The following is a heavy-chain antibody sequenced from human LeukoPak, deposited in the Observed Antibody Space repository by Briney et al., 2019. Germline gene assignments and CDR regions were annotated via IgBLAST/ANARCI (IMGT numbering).Heavy chain of an antibody. D-gene: IGHD1-7*01. CDR3: AKDLTGTSIFDY. Sequence: GSLRLSCAASGFTFSSYAMSWVRPAPGKGLEWVSAISGSGGSTYYADSVKGRFTISRDNSKNTLYLQMNSLRAEDTAVYYCAKDLTGTSIFDYWGQGTLVTVSS. CDR1: GFTFSSYA. CDR2: ISGSGGST. J-gene: IGHJ4*02. V-gene: IGHV3-23*01.